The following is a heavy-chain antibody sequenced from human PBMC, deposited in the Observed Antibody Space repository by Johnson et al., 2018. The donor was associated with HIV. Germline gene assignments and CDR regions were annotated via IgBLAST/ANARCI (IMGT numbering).Heavy chain of an antibody. CDR3: ARDLHAFDI. Sequence: MLLVESGGGLVQPGGSLRLSCAASGFTVSSNYMSWVRQAPGKGLEWVSVIYSGGNTYYADSVKGRFTISRDNSKNTLYLQMNSLRAEDTAVYYCARDLHAFDIWGQGTMVTVSS. CDR2: IYSGGNT. CDR1: GFTVSSNY. J-gene: IGHJ3*02. V-gene: IGHV3-66*01.